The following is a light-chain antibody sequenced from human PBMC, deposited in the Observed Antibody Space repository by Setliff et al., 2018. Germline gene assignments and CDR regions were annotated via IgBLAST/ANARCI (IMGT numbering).Light chain of an antibody. V-gene: IGLV2-11*01. J-gene: IGLJ1*01. Sequence: QSALTQPRSVSGSPGQSVTISCTGTSSDVGGYKYVSWYQQHPGKAPKLMIYDVSKRPSGVPGRFSGSKSGNTASLTISGLQAEDEADYYCCSYAGSYTSLYVFGTGTKVTVL. CDR3: CSYAGSYTSLYV. CDR2: DVS. CDR1: SSDVGGYKY.